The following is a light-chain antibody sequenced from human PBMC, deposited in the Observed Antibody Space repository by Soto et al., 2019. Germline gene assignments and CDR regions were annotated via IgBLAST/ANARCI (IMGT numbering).Light chain of an antibody. Sequence: IVVTQSPGALSLSPGERATLSCRASQSVSSSYLAWYQQKPGQAPRLLIYGASSRATGIPDRFSGSGSGTDFTLTISRLEPEDFAVYYCQQYGSAFGQGTKV. CDR1: QSVSSSY. CDR2: GAS. J-gene: IGKJ1*01. V-gene: IGKV3-20*01. CDR3: QQYGSA.